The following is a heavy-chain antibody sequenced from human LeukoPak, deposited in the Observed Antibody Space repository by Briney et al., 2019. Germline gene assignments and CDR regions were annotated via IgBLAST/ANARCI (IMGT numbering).Heavy chain of an antibody. CDR1: GYTFTSYY. CDR2: INPSGGST. CDR3: ARVRADTDLYYFDY. V-gene: IGHV1-46*01. Sequence: ASVKVSCKASGYTFTSYYMHWMRQAPGQGLEWIGIINPSGGSTSYAQKFQGRDTMTRDTSTSTVYMELSSLRSEDTAVYYCARVRADTDLYYFDYWGQGTLVTVSS. D-gene: IGHD5-18*01. J-gene: IGHJ4*02.